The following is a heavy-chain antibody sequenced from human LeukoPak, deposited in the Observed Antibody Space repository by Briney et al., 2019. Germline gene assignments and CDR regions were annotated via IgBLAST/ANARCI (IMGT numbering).Heavy chain of an antibody. V-gene: IGHV3-33*06. Sequence: GGSLRLSCAASGFTFSSYGMHRVRQAPGKGLEWVAVIWYDGSNKYYADSVKGRFTISRDNSKNTLYLQMNSLRAEDTAVYYCAKDRVLEAPPRSLCDYWGQGTLVTVSS. CDR2: IWYDGSNK. CDR1: GFTFSSYG. J-gene: IGHJ4*02. CDR3: AKDRVLEAPPRSLCDY. D-gene: IGHD3-10*01.